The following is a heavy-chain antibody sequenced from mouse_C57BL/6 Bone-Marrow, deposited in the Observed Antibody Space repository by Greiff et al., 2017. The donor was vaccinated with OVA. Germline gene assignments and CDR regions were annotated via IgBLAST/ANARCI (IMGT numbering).Heavy chain of an antibody. CDR2: ISSGGDYI. V-gene: IGHV5-9-1*02. CDR3: TRDYYGKEGWYFDV. D-gene: IGHD1-1*01. CDR1: GFTFSSYA. J-gene: IGHJ1*03. Sequence: EVKLMESGEGLVKPGGSLKLSCAASGFTFSSYAMSWVRQTPEKRLEWVAYISSGGDYIYYADTVKGRFTISRDNARNTLYLQMSSLKSEDTAMYYCTRDYYGKEGWYFDVWGTGTTVTVSS.